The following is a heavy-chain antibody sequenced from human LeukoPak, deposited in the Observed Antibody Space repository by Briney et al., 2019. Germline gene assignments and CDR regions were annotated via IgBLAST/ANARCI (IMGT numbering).Heavy chain of an antibody. J-gene: IGHJ5*02. V-gene: IGHV1-69*05. D-gene: IGHD3-3*01. CDR2: IIPIFGTA. Sequence: ASVKDSCKASGGTFSSYAISWVRQAPGQGLEWMGGIIPIFGTASYAQKFQGRVTITTDESTSTAYMELSSLRSEDTAVYYCAREGVLEWLNNWFDPWGQGTLVTVSS. CDR3: AREGVLEWLNNWFDP. CDR1: GGTFSSYA.